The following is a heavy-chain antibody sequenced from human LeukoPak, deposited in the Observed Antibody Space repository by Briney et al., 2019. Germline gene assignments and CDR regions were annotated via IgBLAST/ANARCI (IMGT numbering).Heavy chain of an antibody. CDR3: ARATNFYYYYGMDV. D-gene: IGHD1-26*01. CDR1: VYTFTIYY. J-gene: IGHJ6*02. CDR2: INPSSGAT. Sequence: ASVTVSFTTSVYTFTIYYIHWVRQAPGQGREWMGIINPSSGATNYAQKFQGRVTMTRDTSTSTVYMELSSQRSEDTAVYYCARATNFYYYYGMDVWGQGTTVTVSS. V-gene: IGHV1-46*01.